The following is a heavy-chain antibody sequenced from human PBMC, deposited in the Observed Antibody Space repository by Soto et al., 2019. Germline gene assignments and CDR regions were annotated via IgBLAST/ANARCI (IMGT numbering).Heavy chain of an antibody. D-gene: IGHD4-17*01. CDR3: AREVIPLTTDWYFDP. J-gene: IGHJ2*01. CDR1: GGSISGGVGGLYY. Sequence: QLQLRESGPGLVKPSETLSLTCTVSGGSISGGVGGLYYWSWIRQPPGKGLEWIGYIYDSGSTYSSPPLKSRVTNSVETPKNQSSLMLSSVTAADTAVYYCAREVIPLTTDWYFDPWGRGTLVTVSS. CDR2: IYDSGST. V-gene: IGHV4-30-4*01.